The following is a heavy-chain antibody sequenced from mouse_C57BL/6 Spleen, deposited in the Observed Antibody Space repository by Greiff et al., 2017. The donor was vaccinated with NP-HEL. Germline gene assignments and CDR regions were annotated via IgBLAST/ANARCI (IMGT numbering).Heavy chain of an antibody. Sequence: VQLQQSGAELVKPGASVKISCKASGYAFSSYWMNWVKQRPGQGLEWIGQIYPGVGDTNYNGKFKGKATLTADKSSSTAYMQLSSLTSEDSAVYCVGRGDDYDGGDYYAMDYWGQGTSVTVSS. CDR2: IYPGVGDT. D-gene: IGHD2-4*01. CDR3: GRGDDYDGGDYYAMDY. J-gene: IGHJ4*01. CDR1: GYAFSSYW. V-gene: IGHV1-80*01.